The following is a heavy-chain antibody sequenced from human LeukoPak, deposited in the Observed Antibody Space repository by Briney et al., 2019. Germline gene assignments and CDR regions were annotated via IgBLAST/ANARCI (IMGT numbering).Heavy chain of an antibody. CDR3: ARRVVVVVAASGYTFDI. CDR2: IDYSGNT. CDR1: GGSISSSSYY. V-gene: IGHV4-39*01. D-gene: IGHD2-15*01. J-gene: IGHJ3*02. Sequence: NPSETLSLTCTVSGGSISSSSYYWGGIRQPPGKGLEWIGSIDYSGNTYYNPSLKSRVTISVDTSKNQFSLKLASVTAADTAVYYCARRVVVVVAASGYTFDIWGQGTMVTVSS.